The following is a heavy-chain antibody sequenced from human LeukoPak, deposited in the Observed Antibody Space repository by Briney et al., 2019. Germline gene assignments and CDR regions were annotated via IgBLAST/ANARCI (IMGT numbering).Heavy chain of an antibody. CDR2: ISGSGGST. J-gene: IGHJ5*02. CDR1: GFTFSGYA. Sequence: GGSLRLSCAASGFTFSGYAMSWVRQAPGKGLEWVSAISGSGGSTHYADSVKGRFNISRDNSKNTPYLQMNSLRAEDTAVYYCAKGGWGNYDNWFAPWGQGTLVTVSS. V-gene: IGHV3-23*01. CDR3: AKGGWGNYDNWFAP. D-gene: IGHD1-7*01.